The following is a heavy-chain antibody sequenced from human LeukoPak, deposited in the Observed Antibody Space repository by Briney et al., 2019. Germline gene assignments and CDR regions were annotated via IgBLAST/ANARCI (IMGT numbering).Heavy chain of an antibody. CDR2: ISSSGSTI. CDR3: ARESRYCSGGSCYYYYYGMDV. D-gene: IGHD2-15*01. Sequence: GGSLRLSCAASGFTFSSNEMNWVRQAPGKGLEWVSYISSSGSTIYYADSVKGRFTISRDNAKNSLYLQMNSLRDEDTAVYYCARESRYCSGGSCYYYYYGMDVWGQGTTVTVSS. CDR1: GFTFSSNE. V-gene: IGHV3-48*03. J-gene: IGHJ6*02.